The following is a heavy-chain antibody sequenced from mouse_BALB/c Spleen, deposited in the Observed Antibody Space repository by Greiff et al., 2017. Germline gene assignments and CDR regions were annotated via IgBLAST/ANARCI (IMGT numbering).Heavy chain of an antibody. J-gene: IGHJ2*01. D-gene: IGHD2-1*01. Sequence: QVQLQQSGTVLARPGASVKMSCKASGYTFTSYWMHWVKQRPGQGLEWIGYINPSTGYTEYNQKFKDKATLTADKSSSTAYMQLSSLTSEDSAVYYCARRGGNFVDYWGQGTTLTVSS. CDR1: GYTFTSYW. V-gene: IGHV1-4*01. CDR3: ARRGGNFVDY. CDR2: INPSTGYT.